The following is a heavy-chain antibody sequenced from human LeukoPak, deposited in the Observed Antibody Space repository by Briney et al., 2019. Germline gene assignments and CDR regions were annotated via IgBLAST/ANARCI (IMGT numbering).Heavy chain of an antibody. CDR2: IYYSGST. D-gene: IGHD4-17*01. J-gene: IGHJ4*02. Sequence: SETLSLTCTVSGGSISSYYWSWIRQPPGKGLEWIGYIYYSGSTNYNPSLKSRVTISVDTSKNQFSLKLSSVTAADTAVYYCARSPPTVTTEPFDYWGQGTLVTVSS. CDR3: ARSPPTVTTEPFDY. CDR1: GGSISSYY. V-gene: IGHV4-59*01.